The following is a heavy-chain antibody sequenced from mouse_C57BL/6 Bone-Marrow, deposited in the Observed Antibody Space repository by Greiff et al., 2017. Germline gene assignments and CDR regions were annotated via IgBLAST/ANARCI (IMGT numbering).Heavy chain of an antibody. CDR2: IDPENGDT. V-gene: IGHV14-4*01. J-gene: IGHJ2*01. CDR1: GFNIKDDY. D-gene: IGHD3-2*02. CDR3: TTEGAAQAVYYFDY. Sequence: EVQLQQSGAELVRPGASVKLSCTASGFNIKDDYMHWVKQRPEQGLEWIGWIDPENGDTEYASKFQGKATITADTSSNTAYLQLSSLTSEDTAVYYCTTEGAAQAVYYFDYWGQGTTLTVSS.